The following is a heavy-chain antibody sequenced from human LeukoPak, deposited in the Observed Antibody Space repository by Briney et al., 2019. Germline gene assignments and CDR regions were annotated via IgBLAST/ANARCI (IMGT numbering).Heavy chain of an antibody. Sequence: GGSLRLSCAASGFTFSSYGMHWVRQAPGKGLEWVAVISYDGSNKYYADSVKGRFTISRDNSKNTLYLQMNSLRAEDTAVYYCAKDGPFIVVVTAIDYWGQGTLVTVSS. J-gene: IGHJ4*02. CDR3: AKDGPFIVVVTAIDY. V-gene: IGHV3-30*18. D-gene: IGHD2-21*02. CDR1: GFTFSSYG. CDR2: ISYDGSNK.